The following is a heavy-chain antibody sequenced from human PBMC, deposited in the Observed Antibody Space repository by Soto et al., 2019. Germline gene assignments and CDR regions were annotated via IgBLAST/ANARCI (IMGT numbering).Heavy chain of an antibody. Sequence: QLQLQESVPGLLKPSETLSLTCTVSGGSISSSSYYWGWIRQPPGKWLEWIGSIYYSGSTYYTPSLKSRVTLSVDTSKNHVSLKLSSVTAADTAVYYCARHRWWYFDYWGQGTLVTVSS. D-gene: IGHD2-15*01. CDR1: GGSISSSSYY. CDR2: IYYSGST. J-gene: IGHJ4*02. CDR3: ARHRWWYFDY. V-gene: IGHV4-39*01.